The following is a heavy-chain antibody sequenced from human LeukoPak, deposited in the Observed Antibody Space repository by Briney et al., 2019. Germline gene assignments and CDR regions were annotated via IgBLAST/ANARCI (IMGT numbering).Heavy chain of an antibody. V-gene: IGHV3-13*01. CDR3: ARGRRYYFDY. CDR1: GFTFSRYD. D-gene: IGHD5-24*01. J-gene: IGHJ4*02. CDR2: IGTAGDT. Sequence: GGSLRLSCAASGFTFSRYDMHWVRQATGKGLEWVSGIGTAGDTYYAGSVKGRFTISRENVKNSLYLQMNSLTAGDTAVYYCARGRRYYFDYWGQGTLVTVSS.